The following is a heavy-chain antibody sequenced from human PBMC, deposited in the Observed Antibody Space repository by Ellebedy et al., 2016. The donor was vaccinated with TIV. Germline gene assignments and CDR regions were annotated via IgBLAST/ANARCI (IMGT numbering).Heavy chain of an antibody. V-gene: IGHV3-30*03. Sequence: GESLKISCAASGFIFSSYGMHWVRQAPGKGLEWVADISKDGNNKYYGDSVKGRYTISRDNSNNTVYLQMNSRGAEDTAVYFCAREAQGHSYKYGMDAWGQGTTVIVSS. J-gene: IGHJ6*02. CDR1: GFIFSSYG. D-gene: IGHD1-1*01. CDR3: AREAQGHSYKYGMDA. CDR2: ISKDGNNK.